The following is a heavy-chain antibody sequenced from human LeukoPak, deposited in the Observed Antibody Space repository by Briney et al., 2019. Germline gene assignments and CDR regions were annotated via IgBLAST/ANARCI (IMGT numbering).Heavy chain of an antibody. CDR1: GFTFSSYA. Sequence: PGGSLRLSCAAPGFTFSSYAMHWVRQAPGKGLEYVSAISSNGGSTYYANSVKGRFTISRDNSKNTLYLQMGSLRAEDMAVYYCARDLDYYGSGSLDAFDIWGQGTMVTVSS. CDR2: ISSNGGST. CDR3: ARDLDYYGSGSLDAFDI. D-gene: IGHD3-10*01. V-gene: IGHV3-64*01. J-gene: IGHJ3*02.